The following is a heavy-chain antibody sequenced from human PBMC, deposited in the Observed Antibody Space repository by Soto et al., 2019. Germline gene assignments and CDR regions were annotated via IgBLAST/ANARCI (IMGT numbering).Heavy chain of an antibody. J-gene: IGHJ4*02. CDR2: IWHDGSNE. CDR3: ARDDVSMVTTLLDY. V-gene: IGHV3-33*01. Sequence: GGSLRLSCAASGFPFNNYAMHWVRQAPGKGLEWVAVIWHDGSNEHYADSVKGRFRIARDNSNNTLYLQMNSLRGEDTALYYCARDDVSMVTTLLDYWGLGTLVTVSS. D-gene: IGHD2-21*02. CDR1: GFPFNNYA.